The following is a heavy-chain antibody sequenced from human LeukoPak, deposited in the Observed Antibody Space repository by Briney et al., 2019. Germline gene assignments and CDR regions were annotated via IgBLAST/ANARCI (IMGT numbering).Heavy chain of an antibody. Sequence: GGSLRLSCAASGFTFSSYAMHWVRQAPGKGLEWVAVISYDGSNKYYADSVKGRFTISRDTSKNTLYLQMNSLRAEDTAVYYCARGVTYSSSWSYYYYGMDVWGQGTTVTVSS. CDR1: GFTFSSYA. CDR3: ARGVTYSSSWSYYYYGMDV. D-gene: IGHD6-13*01. CDR2: ISYDGSNK. J-gene: IGHJ6*02. V-gene: IGHV3-30-3*01.